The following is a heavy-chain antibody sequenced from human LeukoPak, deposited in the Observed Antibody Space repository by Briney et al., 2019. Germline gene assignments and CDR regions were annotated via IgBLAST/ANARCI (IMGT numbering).Heavy chain of an antibody. Sequence: ASVKVSCKPSGYSFTTYGIGWVRQAPGQGLEWMGWINPNSGGTNYAQKFQGRVTLTRDTSITTAYMELSSLRFDDTAVYYCARECSGGDCYSRTFDYWGQGTLVTVSS. CDR2: INPNSGGT. D-gene: IGHD2-15*01. CDR3: ARECSGGDCYSRTFDY. CDR1: GYSFTTYG. J-gene: IGHJ4*02. V-gene: IGHV1-2*02.